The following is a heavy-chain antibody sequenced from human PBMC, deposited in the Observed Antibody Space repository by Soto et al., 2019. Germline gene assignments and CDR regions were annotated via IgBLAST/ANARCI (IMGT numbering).Heavy chain of an antibody. CDR2: IWYDGSNK. CDR3: ARDRENWFDP. Sequence: PGGSLRLSCAASGLTFSSYGMHWVRQAPGKGLERVAVIWYDGSNKYYADSVKGRFTISRDNSKNTLYLQMNSLRAEDTAVYYCARDRENWFDPWGQGTLVTVSS. CDR1: GLTFSSYG. J-gene: IGHJ5*02. V-gene: IGHV3-33*01.